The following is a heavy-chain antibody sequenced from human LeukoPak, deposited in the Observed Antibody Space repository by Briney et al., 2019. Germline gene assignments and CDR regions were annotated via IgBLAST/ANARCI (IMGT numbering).Heavy chain of an antibody. V-gene: IGHV6-1*01. J-gene: IGHJ4*02. D-gene: IGHD2-15*01. CDR2: TYFGSKWYN. CDR1: GDSVSSNSAA. CDR3: XXXXXXCSGGSCPPRFDY. Sequence: SQTLSLTCAISGDSVSSNSAAWNWIRQSPSRGLEWLGRTYFGSKWYNDYAVSVKSRITINPDTSKNQFSLQLNSVTPEDTAVXXXXXXXXXCSGGSCPPRFDYWGQGTLVTVSS.